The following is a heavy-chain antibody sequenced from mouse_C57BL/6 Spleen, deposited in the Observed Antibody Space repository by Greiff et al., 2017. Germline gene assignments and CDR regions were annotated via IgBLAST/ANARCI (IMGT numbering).Heavy chain of an antibody. CDR2: ISYDGSN. Sequence: EVQLQQSGPGLVKPSQSLSLTCSVTGYSITSGYYWNWIRQFPGNKLEWMGYISYDGSNNYNPSLKNRISITRDTSKNQFVLKLTSVTTEDTATYYCARVYYDYFDYWGQGTTLTVSS. D-gene: IGHD2-4*01. J-gene: IGHJ2*01. CDR3: ARVYYDYFDY. V-gene: IGHV3-6*01. CDR1: GYSITSGYY.